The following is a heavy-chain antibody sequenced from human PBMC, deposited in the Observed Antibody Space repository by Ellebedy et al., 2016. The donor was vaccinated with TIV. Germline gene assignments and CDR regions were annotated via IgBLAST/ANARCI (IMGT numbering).Heavy chain of an antibody. CDR2: IWYDGTDE. Sequence: GESLKISCAASGFRFSSYGMHWVRQSPGKGLEWIAFIWYDGTDESYAESVEGRFSISRDNSKNTLYLHMKSLRAEDTAIYYCARDSRGRWTPFDHWGQGTVVAVSS. D-gene: IGHD4-23*01. J-gene: IGHJ4*01. CDR3: ARDSRGRWTPFDH. CDR1: GFRFSSYG. V-gene: IGHV3-33*01.